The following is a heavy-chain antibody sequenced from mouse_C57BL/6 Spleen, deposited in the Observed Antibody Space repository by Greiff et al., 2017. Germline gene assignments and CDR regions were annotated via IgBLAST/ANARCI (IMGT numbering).Heavy chain of an antibody. Sequence: VQLQQPGAELVMPGASVKLSCKASGYTFTSYWMHWVKQRPGQGLEWIGEIDPSGSYTYYNQKIKGKSTLTVDKYYSTAYMQLSSLTSEDSAVYYCARKDDSKPLDYWGQGTTLTVSS. V-gene: IGHV1-69*01. J-gene: IGHJ2*01. CDR3: ARKDDSKPLDY. CDR2: IDPSGSYT. CDR1: GYTFTSYW. D-gene: IGHD2-5*01.